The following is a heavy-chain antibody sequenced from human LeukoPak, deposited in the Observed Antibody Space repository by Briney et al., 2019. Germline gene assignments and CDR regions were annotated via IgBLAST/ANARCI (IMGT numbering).Heavy chain of an antibody. CDR1: GLTLSRYG. J-gene: IGHJ4*02. CDR3: ARDYYSRFDY. Sequence: GGSLILSCAASGLTLSRYGMNWVRQAPGKGLVWVSRINREGSNTTYAGSGKGRYNISRDNDKSTLILQMNSLRGEDTAVYYCARDYYSRFDYWGQGTLVTVSS. CDR2: INREGSNT. D-gene: IGHD3-22*01. V-gene: IGHV3-74*01.